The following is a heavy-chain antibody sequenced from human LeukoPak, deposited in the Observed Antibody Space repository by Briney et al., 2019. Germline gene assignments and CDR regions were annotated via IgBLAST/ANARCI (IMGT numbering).Heavy chain of an antibody. J-gene: IGHJ5*02. CDR1: GFAFSSYA. CDR2: ISGSGGST. D-gene: IGHD2-2*01. CDR3: AKDFALCSSTIAPCYNWFVP. Sequence: GGSLRLSCAASGFAFSSYAMSWVRQAPGKGLEWVSAISGSGGSTYYADSVKGRFTISRDNSKNTLYLQMNSLRAEDTAVYYCAKDFALCSSTIAPCYNWFVPWGQGTLVTVSS. V-gene: IGHV3-23*01.